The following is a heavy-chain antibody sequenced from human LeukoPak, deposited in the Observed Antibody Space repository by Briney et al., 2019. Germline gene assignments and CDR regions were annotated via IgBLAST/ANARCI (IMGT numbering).Heavy chain of an antibody. CDR2: IYYSGST. D-gene: IGHD3-22*01. CDR3: ARGYYYTDGAFDI. J-gene: IGHJ3*02. CDR1: GGSISSYY. Sequence: PSETLSLTCTVSGGSISSYYWSWIRQPPGKGLEWIGYIYYSGSTNYNPSLKSRVTISVDTSKNQFSLKLSSVTAADTAVYYCARGYYYTDGAFDIWGQGTMVTVSS. V-gene: IGHV4-59*01.